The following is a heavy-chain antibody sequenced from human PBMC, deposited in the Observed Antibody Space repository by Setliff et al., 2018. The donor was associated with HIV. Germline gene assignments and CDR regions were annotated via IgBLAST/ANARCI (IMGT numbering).Heavy chain of an antibody. D-gene: IGHD3-22*01. Sequence: SETLSLTCTVSGGSISSSTYYWGWIRQPPGKGLEWIGSIYYSGKTNYNPSLKSRVTISIDTSKNQFSLSLTSVTAADTAFYYCARQGYYYRGDFDIWGQGTMVTVSS. CDR3: ARQGYYYRGDFDI. V-gene: IGHV4-39*01. CDR2: IYYSGKT. CDR1: GGSISSSTYY. J-gene: IGHJ3*02.